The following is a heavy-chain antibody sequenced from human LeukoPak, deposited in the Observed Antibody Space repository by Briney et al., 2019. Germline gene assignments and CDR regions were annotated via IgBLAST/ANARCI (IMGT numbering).Heavy chain of an antibody. CDR2: INHSGST. Sequence: SETLSLTCAVYGGSFSVYYWSWIRQPPGKGLEWIGEINHSGSTNYNPSLKSRVTISVDTSKNQFSLKLSSVTAADTAVYYCARRGQEMATISNYYYFDYWGQGTLVTVSS. J-gene: IGHJ4*02. CDR1: GGSFSVYY. CDR3: ARRGQEMATISNYYYFDY. V-gene: IGHV4-34*01. D-gene: IGHD5-24*01.